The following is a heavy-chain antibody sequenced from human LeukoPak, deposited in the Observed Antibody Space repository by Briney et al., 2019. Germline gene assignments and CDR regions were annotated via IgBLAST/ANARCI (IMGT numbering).Heavy chain of an antibody. D-gene: IGHD3-16*01. J-gene: IGHJ6*02. Sequence: NPSETLFLTCTVSGGSISSYYWSWIRQPPGKGLEWIGYIYDSVFTKYNPSLKSRVTISVDTSKSQFSLRLSSVTAADTAVYYCARHVPYYDSDFSAWGMDVXXQGXTVTVSS. CDR2: IYDSVFT. CDR1: GGSISSYY. V-gene: IGHV4-59*08. CDR3: ARHVPYYDSDFSAWGMDV.